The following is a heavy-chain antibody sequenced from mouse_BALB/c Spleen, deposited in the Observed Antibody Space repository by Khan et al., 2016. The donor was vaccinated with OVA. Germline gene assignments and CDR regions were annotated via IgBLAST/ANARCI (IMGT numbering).Heavy chain of an antibody. D-gene: IGHD2-12*01. V-gene: IGHV1S135*01. CDR3: TRHCYVAWFTY. CDR1: GYSFTSYY. CDR2: IDPFSGGT. Sequence: IQLVQSGPELMKPGASVKISCKASGYSFTSYYIHWVIQSHGKSLEWIGYIDPFSGGTTYNQKFKGKATLTVDKSSNTAYIHLINLTSEDSAVYYCTRHCYVAWFTYWGQGTLVTVSA. J-gene: IGHJ3*01.